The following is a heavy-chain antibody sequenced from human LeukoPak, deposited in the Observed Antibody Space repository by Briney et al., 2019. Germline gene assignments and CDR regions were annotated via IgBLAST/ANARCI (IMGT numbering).Heavy chain of an antibody. CDR1: GGSISSYY. D-gene: IGHD5-24*01. V-gene: IGHV4-59*01. CDR2: IYYSGST. J-gene: IGHJ4*02. Sequence: PSETLSLTCTVSGGSISSYYWSWIRQPTGKGLEWIGYIYYSGSTNYNPSLKSRVTISVDTSKNQFSLKLSSVTAADTAVYYCARVKDGYNQFDYWGQGTLVTVSS. CDR3: ARVKDGYNQFDY.